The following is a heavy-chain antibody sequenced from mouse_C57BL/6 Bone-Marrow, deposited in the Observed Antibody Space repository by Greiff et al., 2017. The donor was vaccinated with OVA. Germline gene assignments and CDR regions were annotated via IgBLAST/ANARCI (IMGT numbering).Heavy chain of an antibody. CDR2: FNPNYGTP. Sequence: VQLQQSGPELVKPGASVTISCKASGYSFTDYNMYWVKQSNGKSLEWFGVFNPNYGTPSYNQKFKGKATLTVDQSSSTAYLQLNSLTSEDSAVDYCARLRRGLFDYWGQGTTLTVSS. V-gene: IGHV1-39*01. CDR1: GYSFTDYN. D-gene: IGHD2-12*01. CDR3: ARLRRGLFDY. J-gene: IGHJ2*01.